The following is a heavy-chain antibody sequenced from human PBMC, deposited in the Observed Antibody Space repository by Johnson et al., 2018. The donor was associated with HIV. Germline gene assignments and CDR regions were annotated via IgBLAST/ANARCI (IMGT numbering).Heavy chain of an antibody. Sequence: QVQLVESGGALVQPGGSLRLSCAASGFTFSDYYMTWIRQAPGKGLQWVSYISSTGGSIYYADSVKGRFTISRDKAKNSLYLQMNNLRVKDTAVYYWARDRGYWDAFDIWGQGTMVTVSS. V-gene: IGHV3-11*04. D-gene: IGHD2-8*02. CDR1: GFTFSDYY. J-gene: IGHJ3*02. CDR2: ISSTGGSI. CDR3: ARDRGYWDAFDI.